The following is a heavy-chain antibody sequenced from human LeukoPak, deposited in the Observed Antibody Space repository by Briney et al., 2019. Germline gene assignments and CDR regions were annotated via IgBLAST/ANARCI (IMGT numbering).Heavy chain of an antibody. V-gene: IGHV1-18*04. CDR2: ISAYNGNT. CDR3: ARARRSSSSSDY. Sequence: ASVKVSCKASGYTFTGYYMHWVRQAPGQGLEWMGWISAYNGNTNYAQKLQGRVTMTTDTSTSTAYMELRSLRSDDTAVYYCARARRSSSSSDYWGQGTLVTVSS. J-gene: IGHJ4*02. D-gene: IGHD6-6*01. CDR1: GYTFTGYY.